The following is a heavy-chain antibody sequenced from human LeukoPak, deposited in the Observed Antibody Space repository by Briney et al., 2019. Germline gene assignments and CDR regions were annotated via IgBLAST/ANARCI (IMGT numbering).Heavy chain of an antibody. CDR2: INHSGST. CDR1: GGSFSGYY. J-gene: IGHJ4*02. D-gene: IGHD6-19*01. CDR3: ARFAGAVTGTQGGYFDY. V-gene: IGHV4-34*01. Sequence: PSETLSLTCAVYGGSFSGYYWSWIRQPPGKGLEWIGEINHSGSTNYNPSLKSRVTISVDTSKNQFSLKLSSVTAADTAVYYCARFAGAVTGTQGGYFDYWGQGTLVTVSS.